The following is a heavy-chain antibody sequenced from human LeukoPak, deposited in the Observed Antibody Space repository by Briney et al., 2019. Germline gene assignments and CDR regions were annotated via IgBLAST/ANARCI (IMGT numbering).Heavy chain of an antibody. CDR3: AKDYGSGSSKGSIDY. CDR1: GFTFSSYA. D-gene: IGHD3-10*01. Sequence: GGSLRLSCAASGFTFSSYAMSWVRQAPGKGLEWVSAISGSGGSTYYADSVKGRFTISRDNSKNTLYLQMNSLRAEDTAVYYCAKDYGSGSSKGSIDYWGQGTLVTVSS. CDR2: ISGSGGST. J-gene: IGHJ4*02. V-gene: IGHV3-23*01.